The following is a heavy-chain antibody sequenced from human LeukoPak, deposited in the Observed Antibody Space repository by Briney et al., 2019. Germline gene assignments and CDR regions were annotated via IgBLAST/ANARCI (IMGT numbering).Heavy chain of an antibody. CDR3: ARVGWSGSWSLNLDY. CDR1: GYTFTGYY. CDR2: INPNSGGT. D-gene: IGHD3-10*01. Sequence: GASVKVSCKASGYTFTGYYMHWVRQAPGQGLEWMGWINPNSGGTNYAQKFQGRVTMTRDTSISTAYMELSRLTSDDTAVYYCARVGWSGSWSLNLDYWGQGTLVTVSS. V-gene: IGHV1-2*02. J-gene: IGHJ4*02.